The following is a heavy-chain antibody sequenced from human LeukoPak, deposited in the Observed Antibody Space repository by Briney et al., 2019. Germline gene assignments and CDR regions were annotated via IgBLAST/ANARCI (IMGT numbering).Heavy chain of an antibody. D-gene: IGHD1-1*01. Sequence: GGSLRLSCAASGFTFSSYGMSWVRQAPGKGLEWVSAISGSGGSTYYADYVKGRFTISRDNSKNTLYLQMNSLRAEDTAVYYCASTTRGGTYYYYMDVWGKGTTVTISS. J-gene: IGHJ6*03. CDR2: ISGSGGST. V-gene: IGHV3-23*01. CDR3: ASTTRGGTYYYYMDV. CDR1: GFTFSSYG.